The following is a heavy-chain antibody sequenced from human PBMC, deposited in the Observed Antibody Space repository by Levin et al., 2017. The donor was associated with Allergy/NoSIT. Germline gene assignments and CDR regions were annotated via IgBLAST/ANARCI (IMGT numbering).Heavy chain of an antibody. CDR3: ARDSPFDI. V-gene: IGHV3-7*01. CDR1: GVTFSTYW. CDR2: IKQDGSEQ. Sequence: LSLTCAASGVTFSTYWMSWVRQAPGKGLEWVANIKQDGSEQYYVDSVKGRFTISRDNAENSVYLQMNSLRAEDTAVYYCARDSPFDIWGQGTLVTVSS. J-gene: IGHJ3*02.